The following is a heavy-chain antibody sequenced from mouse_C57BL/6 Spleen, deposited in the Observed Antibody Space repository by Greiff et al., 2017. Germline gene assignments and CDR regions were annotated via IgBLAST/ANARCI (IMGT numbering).Heavy chain of an antibody. CDR2: IDPETGGT. D-gene: IGHD2-1*01. CDR1: GYTFTDYE. Sequence: QVHVKQSGAELVRPGASVTLSCKASGYTFTDYEMHWVKQTPVHGLEWIGAIDPETGGTAYNQKFKGKAILTADKSSSTAYMELRSLTSEDSAVYYCTRWGYYGPYYFDYWGQGTTLTVSS. J-gene: IGHJ2*01. V-gene: IGHV1-15*01. CDR3: TRWGYYGPYYFDY.